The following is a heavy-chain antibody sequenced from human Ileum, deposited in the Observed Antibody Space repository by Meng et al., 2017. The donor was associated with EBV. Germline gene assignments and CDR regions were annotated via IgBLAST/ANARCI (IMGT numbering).Heavy chain of an antibody. Sequence: QSVYELKNPWASVMVSCKASGYSFTRNAINWVRQAPGQGLEWMGWISTNTGNPTYAQGFAGRFVFSLDTSVSTAYLQISGLKAEDTAIYYCARDSGYTRSWSGDYWGQGTLVTVSS. V-gene: IGHV7-4-1*02. D-gene: IGHD6-13*01. J-gene: IGHJ4*02. CDR3: ARDSGYTRSWSGDY. CDR2: ISTNTGNP. CDR1: GYSFTRNA.